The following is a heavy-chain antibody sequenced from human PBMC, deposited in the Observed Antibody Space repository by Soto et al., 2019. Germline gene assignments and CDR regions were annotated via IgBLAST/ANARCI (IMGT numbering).Heavy chain of an antibody. CDR2: IYWDDTK. J-gene: IGHJ4*02. V-gene: IGHV2-5*02. CDR3: AHAYGGRSLY. D-gene: IGHD1-26*01. CDR1: GFSLPTDRVG. Sequence: QITLKEFGPTLVKPTQTLTLTCTFSGFSLPTDRVGVGWIRQPPGKALEWLAVIYWDDTKTYRPSLKSRLTITKATSKNQVALTMTDMDPVDTATYFCAHAYGGRSLYWGQGTLVTFSS.